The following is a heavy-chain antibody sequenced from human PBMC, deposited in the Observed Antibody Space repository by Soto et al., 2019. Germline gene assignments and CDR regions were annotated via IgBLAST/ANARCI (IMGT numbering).Heavy chain of an antibody. CDR2: IYPGDSDT. D-gene: IGHD2-2*01. J-gene: IGHJ5*02. Sequence: PGESLKISCKGSGYSFTSYWIGWVRQMPGKGLEWMGIIYPGDSDTRYSPSFQGQVTIPADKSIGTAYLQWSGLKASDTAMYNCARLAVPAALRNCFDPGAREPRSPSPQ. CDR1: GYSFTSYW. V-gene: IGHV5-51*01. CDR3: ARLAVPAALRNCFDP.